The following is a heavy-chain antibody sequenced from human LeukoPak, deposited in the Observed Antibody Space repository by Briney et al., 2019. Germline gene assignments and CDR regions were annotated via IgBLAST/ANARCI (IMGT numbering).Heavy chain of an antibody. CDR3: ARAGYGSGSYFSPEWGYYFDY. J-gene: IGHJ4*02. D-gene: IGHD3-10*01. CDR1: GDSVSSNSAA. CDR2: TYYRSKWYN. Sequence: SQTLSLTCAISGDSVSSNSAAWNWIRQSPSRGLEWLGRTYYRSKWYNDYAVSVKSRITINPDTSKNQFSLQLNSVTPEDTAVYYCARAGYGSGSYFSPEWGYYFDYWGQGTLVTVSS. V-gene: IGHV6-1*01.